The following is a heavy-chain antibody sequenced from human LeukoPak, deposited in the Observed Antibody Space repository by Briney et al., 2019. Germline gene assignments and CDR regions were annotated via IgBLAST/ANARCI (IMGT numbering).Heavy chain of an antibody. D-gene: IGHD3-9*01. CDR2: IYYSGST. J-gene: IGHJ4*02. V-gene: IGHV4-39*07. Sequence: SETLSLTCTVSGGSTSSSSYYWGWIRQPPGKGLEWIGSIYYSGSTYYNPSLKSRVTISVDTSKNQFSLKLSSVTAADTAVYYCAREHPYDILTGYYHYYFDYWGQGTLVTVSS. CDR3: AREHPYDILTGYYHYYFDY. CDR1: GGSTSSSSYY.